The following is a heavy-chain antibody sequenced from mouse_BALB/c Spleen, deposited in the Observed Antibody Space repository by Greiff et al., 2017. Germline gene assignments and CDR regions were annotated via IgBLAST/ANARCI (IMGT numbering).Heavy chain of an antibody. CDR3: ARRVFYDYDGAMDY. CDR1: GYSITSDYA. CDR2: ISYSGST. J-gene: IGHJ4*01. D-gene: IGHD2-4*01. V-gene: IGHV3-2*02. Sequence: VQLKQSGPGLVKPSQSLSLTCTVTGYSITSDYAWNWIRQFPGNKLEWMGYISYSGSTSYNPSLKSRISITRDTSKNQFFLQLNSVTTEDTATYYCARRVFYDYDGAMDYWGQGTSVTVSS.